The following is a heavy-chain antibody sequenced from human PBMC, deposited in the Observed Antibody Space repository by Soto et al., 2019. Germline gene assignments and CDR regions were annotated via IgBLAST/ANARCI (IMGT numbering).Heavy chain of an antibody. CDR3: ARDPWNYVSGWFDP. Sequence: QVQLVQSGAEEKKPGASVKVSCKASGYTFTSYAMHWVRQPPGQRLEWMGWINAGNGNTKYSQKFQGRVTITRDTSASTAYMELSSLRSEDTAVYYCARDPWNYVSGWFDPWGQGTLVTVSS. D-gene: IGHD1-7*01. CDR2: INAGNGNT. CDR1: GYTFTSYA. V-gene: IGHV1-3*05. J-gene: IGHJ5*02.